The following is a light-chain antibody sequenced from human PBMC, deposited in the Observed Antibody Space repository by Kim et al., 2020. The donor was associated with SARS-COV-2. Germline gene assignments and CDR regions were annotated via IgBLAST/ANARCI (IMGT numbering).Light chain of an antibody. V-gene: IGKV1-33*01. CDR2: DAS. CDR1: EDIRSS. Sequence: DIQMTQSPSSLSASLGDRVTITCRATEDIRSSLNWYQLKPGKAPKLLISDASKLQAGVPSRFSGRGSGTHFSFSISSLRPEDLATYYCMQHNTPPLTFGGGTKVDIK. J-gene: IGKJ4*02. CDR3: MQHNTPPLT.